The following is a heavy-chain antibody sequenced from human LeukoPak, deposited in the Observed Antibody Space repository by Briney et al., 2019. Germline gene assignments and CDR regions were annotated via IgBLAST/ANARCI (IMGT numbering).Heavy chain of an antibody. V-gene: IGHV3-21*01. CDR2: ISPSSAHI. Sequence: PGGSLRLSCAASGFTFSTYSMNWVRQTPGSVLQLVSYISPSSAHIYYADSVQGRFTISRDNAKNSLYLQMNSLRVEDTAVYYCARQGPYGSGSYHDYWGQGTLVTVSS. J-gene: IGHJ4*02. CDR1: GFTFSTYS. CDR3: ARQGPYGSGSYHDY. D-gene: IGHD3-10*01.